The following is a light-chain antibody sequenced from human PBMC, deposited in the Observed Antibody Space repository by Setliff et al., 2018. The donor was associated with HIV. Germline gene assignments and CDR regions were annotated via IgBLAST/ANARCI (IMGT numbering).Light chain of an antibody. CDR3: SSYTSSSTSHVV. J-gene: IGLJ2*01. V-gene: IGLV2-14*01. CDR1: SSDVGGYNY. CDR2: DVT. Sequence: ALTQPASVSGSPGQSITISCTGTSSDVGGYNYVSWYQQHPGKAPKLMIYDVTKRPSGVSNRFSGSKSGNTASLTISGLQAEDEADYCCSSYTSSSTSHVVFGGGTKVTVL.